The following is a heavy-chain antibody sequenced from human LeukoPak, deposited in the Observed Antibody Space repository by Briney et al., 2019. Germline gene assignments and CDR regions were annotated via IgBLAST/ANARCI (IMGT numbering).Heavy chain of an antibody. CDR1: GFTFSDYY. Sequence: PGGSLRLSCAASGFTFSDYYMSWIRQAPGKGLEWVSYISSSGSTIYYADSVKGRFTISRDNAKNSLYLQMNSLRAEDTAVYYCARDHRIAVAGTNFDYWGQGTLVTVSS. J-gene: IGHJ4*02. CDR2: ISSSGSTI. D-gene: IGHD6-19*01. CDR3: ARDHRIAVAGTNFDY. V-gene: IGHV3-11*01.